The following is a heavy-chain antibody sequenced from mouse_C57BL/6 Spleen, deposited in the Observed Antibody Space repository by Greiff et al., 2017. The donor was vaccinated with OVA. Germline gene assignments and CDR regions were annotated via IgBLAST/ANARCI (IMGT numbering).Heavy chain of an antibody. CDR3: ARRPAFDY. J-gene: IGHJ2*01. CDR1: GYTFTSYW. CDR2: IHPNSGST. Sequence: QVHVKQPGAELVKPGASVKLSCKASGYTFTSYWMHWVKQRPGQGLEWIGMIHPNSGSTNYNEKFKSKATLTVDKSSSTAYMQLSSLTSEDSAVYYCARRPAFDYWGQGTTLTVSS. V-gene: IGHV1-64*01.